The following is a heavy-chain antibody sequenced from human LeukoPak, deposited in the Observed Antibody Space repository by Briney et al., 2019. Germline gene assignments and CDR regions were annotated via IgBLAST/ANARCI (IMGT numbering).Heavy chain of an antibody. CDR2: INHSGST. CDR3: ARVRGGLGPPSYFDY. D-gene: IGHD2-15*01. CDR1: GGSFSGYY. V-gene: IGHV4-34*01. Sequence: SETLSLTCAVYGGSFSGYYWSWIRQPPGKGLEWIGEINHSGSTNYNPSLKSRVTISVDTSKNQFSLKLSSVTAADTAVYYCARVRGGLGPPSYFDYWGQGTLVTVSS. J-gene: IGHJ4*02.